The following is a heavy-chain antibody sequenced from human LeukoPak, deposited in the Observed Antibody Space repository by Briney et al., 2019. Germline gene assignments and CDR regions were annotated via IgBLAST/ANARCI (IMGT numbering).Heavy chain of an antibody. J-gene: IGHJ4*02. Sequence: SETLSLTCSVSGDSISSYYWSWIRQPPGKGLEWIAYIHHRGNTNYNPSLKSRVTISIDTSKNQFSLKLSSVTAADTAVYYCARHVPQPQRGDFDYWGQGILVTVSS. D-gene: IGHD5-24*01. V-gene: IGHV4-59*08. CDR1: GDSISSYY. CDR2: IHHRGNT. CDR3: ARHVPQPQRGDFDY.